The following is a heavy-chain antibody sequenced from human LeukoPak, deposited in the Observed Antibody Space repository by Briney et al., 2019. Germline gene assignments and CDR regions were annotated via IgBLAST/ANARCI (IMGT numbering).Heavy chain of an antibody. CDR1: GFTFSSYY. V-gene: IGHV4-39*01. J-gene: IGHJ4*02. D-gene: IGHD6-19*01. CDR3: ARALDSGWPKPFDY. Sequence: KPGGSLRLSCAASGFTFSSYYWGWIRQPPGKGLEWIGSIYYSGTTYYNPSLKSRVTISVDTSKNQFSLKLSSVTAADTAVYYCARALDSGWPKPFDYWGQGTLVTVSS. CDR2: IYYSGTT.